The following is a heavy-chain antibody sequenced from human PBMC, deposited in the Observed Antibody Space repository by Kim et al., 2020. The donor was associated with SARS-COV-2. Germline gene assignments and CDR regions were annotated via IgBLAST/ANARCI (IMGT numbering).Heavy chain of an antibody. CDR2: IRSKAYGGTT. V-gene: IGHV3-49*04. J-gene: IGHJ6*03. D-gene: IGHD6-6*01. Sequence: GGSLRLSCTASGFTFGDYAMSWVRQAPGKGLEWVGFIRSKAYGGTTEYAASVKGRFTISRDDSKSIAYLQMNSLKTEDTAVYYCTRGRAARTLIYYYYYYMDVWGKGTTVTVSS. CDR3: TRGRAARTLIYYYYYYMDV. CDR1: GFTFGDYA.